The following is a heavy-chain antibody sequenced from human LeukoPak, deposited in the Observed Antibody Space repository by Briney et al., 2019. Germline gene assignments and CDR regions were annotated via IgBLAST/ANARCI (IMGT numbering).Heavy chain of an antibody. D-gene: IGHD3-22*01. CDR1: GLTFSDYY. J-gene: IGHJ4*02. V-gene: IGHV3-11*04. CDR2: ISGTGTTI. Sequence: GGSLRLSCAASGLTFSDYYMTWIRQAPGEGLEWGSFISGTGTTIYSADSVGGLFTVSRDNARNSLFLHMNSLRAEDTAVYYCAVQITMIVVVPYFDYWGQGTLVTVSS. CDR3: AVQITMIVVVPYFDY.